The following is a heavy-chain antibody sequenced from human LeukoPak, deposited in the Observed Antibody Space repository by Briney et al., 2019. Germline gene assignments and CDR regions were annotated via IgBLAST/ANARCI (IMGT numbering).Heavy chain of an antibody. CDR1: GGTFSNYY. D-gene: IGHD3-3*01. CDR2: INQSGST. CDR3: ARGGRGFCRSISCPNLDS. J-gene: IGHJ5*01. V-gene: IGHV4-34*01. Sequence: TSETLSLTCAVYGGTFSNYYWTWIRQPPGKGLEWIGEINQSGSTHYNPSLKSRVTISVDTSKNQFSLKLSSVTAADTAVYYCARGGRGFCRSISCPNLDSWGQGTLVTVSS.